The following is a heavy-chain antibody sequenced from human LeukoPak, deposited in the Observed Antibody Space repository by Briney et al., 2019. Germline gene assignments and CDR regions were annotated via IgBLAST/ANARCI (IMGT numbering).Heavy chain of an antibody. CDR1: GFTFDDYA. J-gene: IGHJ4*02. V-gene: IGHV3-9*01. CDR3: AKRAAAGSLDY. CDR2: ISWNSGSI. Sequence: QPGRSLRLSCAASGFTFDDYAMHWVRQAPGKGLEWVSGISWNSGSIGYADSVKGRLTISRDNAKNSLYLQMNSLRAEDTALYYCAKRAAAGSLDYWGQGTLVTVSS. D-gene: IGHD6-13*01.